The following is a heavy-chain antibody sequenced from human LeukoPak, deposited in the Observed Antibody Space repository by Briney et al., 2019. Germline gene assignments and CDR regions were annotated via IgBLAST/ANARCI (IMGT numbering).Heavy chain of an antibody. CDR1: GGSISCYY. D-gene: IGHD3-10*01. CDR3: AREGLWFGELFELGWFDP. CDR2: IYYSGST. V-gene: IGHV4-59*01. Sequence: PSETLSLTCTVSGGSISCYYWSWIRQPPGKGLEWIGYIYYSGSTNYNPSLKSRVTISVDTSKNQFSLKLSSVTAADTAVYYCAREGLWFGELFELGWFDPWGQGTLVTVSS. J-gene: IGHJ5*02.